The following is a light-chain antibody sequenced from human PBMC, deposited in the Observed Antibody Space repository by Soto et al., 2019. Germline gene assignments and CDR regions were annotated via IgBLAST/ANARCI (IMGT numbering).Light chain of an antibody. V-gene: IGLV2-14*01. J-gene: IGLJ1*01. CDR2: EVS. CDR3: SSYTGSSTYV. Sequence: VLTQPASVSGSPGQSITISCTGTSSDIGGYNYVSWYQQHPGKVPKLMIFEVSNRPSGVSYRFSGSKSGNTASLTISGLQAEDEADYYCSSYTGSSTYVFGTGTKVTVL. CDR1: SSDIGGYNY.